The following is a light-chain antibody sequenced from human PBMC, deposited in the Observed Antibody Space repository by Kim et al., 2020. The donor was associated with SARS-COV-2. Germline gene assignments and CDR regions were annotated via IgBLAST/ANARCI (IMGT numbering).Light chain of an antibody. V-gene: IGLV6-57*01. J-gene: IGLJ3*02. CDR2: EDN. Sequence: LTQPHSVSESPGKTVTISCTRSSGSIASNYVQWYQQRPGSSPTTVIYEDNQRPSGVPDRFSGSIDSSSNSPSLTISGLKTEDEADYYCQSYDSSKWVFGGGTQLTVL. CDR1: SGSIASNY. CDR3: QSYDSSKWV.